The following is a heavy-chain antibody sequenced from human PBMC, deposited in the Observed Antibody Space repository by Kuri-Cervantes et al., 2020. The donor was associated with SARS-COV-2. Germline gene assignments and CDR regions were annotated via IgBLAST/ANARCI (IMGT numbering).Heavy chain of an antibody. D-gene: IGHD6-13*01. J-gene: IGHJ4*02. CDR2: IYYSGRT. CDR3: ARSFGTAAGQLDY. CDR1: GGSFSGYY. V-gene: IGHV4-31*11. Sequence: LRLSCAVYGGSFSGYYWSWIRQHPGKGLEWLGYIYYSGRTYYNPSLQSRLTISLDTSQNQFSLKLSPVTAADTAVYYCARSFGTAAGQLDYWGQGTLVTVSS.